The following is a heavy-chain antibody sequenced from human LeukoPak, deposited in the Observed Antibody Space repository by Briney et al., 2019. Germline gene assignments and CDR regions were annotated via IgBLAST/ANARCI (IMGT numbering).Heavy chain of an antibody. J-gene: IGHJ4*02. D-gene: IGHD5-18*01. Sequence: GGSLRLSCAASGFSFTNAWMSWVRQAPGKGLEWVSYISSSGSTIYYADSVKGRFTISRDSAKNSLYLQMNSLRAEDTAVYYCARDLGPWIQLWPFDYWGQGTLVTVSS. CDR2: ISSSGSTI. CDR1: GFSFTNAW. CDR3: ARDLGPWIQLWPFDY. V-gene: IGHV3-11*04.